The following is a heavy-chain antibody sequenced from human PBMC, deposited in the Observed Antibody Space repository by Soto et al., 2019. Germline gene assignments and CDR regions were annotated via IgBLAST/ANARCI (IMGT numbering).Heavy chain of an antibody. CDR3: ATGFYGDYDAFDI. CDR2: IYHSGST. J-gene: IGHJ3*02. D-gene: IGHD4-17*01. CDR1: SFSITSRACS. V-gene: IGHV4-30-2*02. Sequence: TLSLTCAIYSFSITSRACSWTWIRQPPGKGLEWIGYIYHSGSTYYNPSLKSRVTISVDTSKNQFSLKLSSVTAADTAVYYCATGFYGDYDAFDIWGQGTMVT.